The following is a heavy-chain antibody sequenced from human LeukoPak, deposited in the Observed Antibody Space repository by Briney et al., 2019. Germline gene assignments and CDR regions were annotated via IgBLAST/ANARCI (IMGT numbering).Heavy chain of an antibody. CDR2: IYYTGRT. V-gene: IGHV4-39*01. Sequence: SQTLSLTCTVSGDSFSRNTYSWGWIHQPPGKGLEWIGSIYYTGRTFYNPSLKSRVTISVDTSKNQFSLKLSSVTAADTAVYYCARRGSMGGSFVGAFDIWGQGTMVTVSS. CDR1: GDSFSRNTYS. J-gene: IGHJ3*02. D-gene: IGHD1-26*01. CDR3: ARRGSMGGSFVGAFDI.